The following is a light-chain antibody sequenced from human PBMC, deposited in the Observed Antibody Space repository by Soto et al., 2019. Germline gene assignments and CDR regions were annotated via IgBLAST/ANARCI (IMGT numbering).Light chain of an antibody. V-gene: IGKV1-33*01. CDR1: QDISNY. CDR2: DAS. CDR3: QQYDNLPSYT. Sequence: DIQMTQSPSSMSASVGDRVTITCQASQDISNYLNWYQQKPGKAPKLLIYDASNLETGVPSRFSGSGSGTDFTFTISSLQPEDIATYYCQQYDNLPSYTFGKGTKLEIK. J-gene: IGKJ2*01.